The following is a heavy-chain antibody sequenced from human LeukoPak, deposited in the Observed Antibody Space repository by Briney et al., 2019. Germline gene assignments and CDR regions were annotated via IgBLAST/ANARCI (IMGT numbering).Heavy chain of an antibody. V-gene: IGHV3-21*01. CDR2: ISSSSSYI. CDR3: ARGVHDSSGYSYYYYYMDV. Sequence: PGGSLRLSCAASGFTFSSYSMNWVRQAPGKGLEWVSSISSSSSYIYYADSVKGRFTISRDNAKNSLYLQMNSLRAEDTAVYYCARGVHDSSGYSYYYYYMDVWGKGATVTVSS. J-gene: IGHJ6*03. CDR1: GFTFSSYS. D-gene: IGHD3-22*01.